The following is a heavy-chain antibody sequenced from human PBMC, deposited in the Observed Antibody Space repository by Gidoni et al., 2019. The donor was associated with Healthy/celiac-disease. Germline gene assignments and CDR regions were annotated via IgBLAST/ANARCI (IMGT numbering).Heavy chain of an antibody. Sequence: QVQLVQSGAAVQKPGSSVKVSCKASGGTFSSYAISWVRQAPGQGLEWMGGIIPIFGTANYEQKLQGRVTITADKSTSTAYMERSSLRSEDTAGYYCAGLVSGTYYDCSNHPGWNWFDPWGQGTLVTVSS. CDR1: GGTFSSYA. CDR3: AGLVSGTYYDCSNHPGWNWFDP. D-gene: IGHD3-3*01. J-gene: IGHJ5*02. CDR2: IIPIFGTA. V-gene: IGHV1-69*06.